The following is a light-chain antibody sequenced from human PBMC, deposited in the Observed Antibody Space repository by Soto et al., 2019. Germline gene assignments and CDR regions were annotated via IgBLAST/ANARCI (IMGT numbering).Light chain of an antibody. V-gene: IGKV1-27*01. J-gene: IGKJ1*01. CDR2: AAS. Sequence: DIQMTQSPSSLSASVGDTVTITCRASQGIIDYVAWYQQRPGKIPKLLIYAASTLQTGVPSRFSGSGAGTDFTITIRSLQPEDVATYYCQKYDTAPQTFGQGTKVEIK. CDR3: QKYDTAPQT. CDR1: QGIIDY.